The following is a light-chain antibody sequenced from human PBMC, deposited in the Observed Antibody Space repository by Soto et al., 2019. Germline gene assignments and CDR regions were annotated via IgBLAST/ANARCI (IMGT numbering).Light chain of an antibody. CDR1: QSVSSN. J-gene: IGKJ2*01. CDR3: QQYNNWTPST. V-gene: IGKV3-15*01. Sequence: EIVMTQSPATLSVSPGERATLSCRASQSVSSNLAWYQQIPGQAPRLLIYGASTRATGIPARFSGSGSGTAFTLTISSLQSEDFAVYYCQQYNNWTPSTFGQGTKLEIK. CDR2: GAS.